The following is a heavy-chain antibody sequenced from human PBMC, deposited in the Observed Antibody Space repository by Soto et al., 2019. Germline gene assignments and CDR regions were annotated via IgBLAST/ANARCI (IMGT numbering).Heavy chain of an antibody. CDR3: ARRVEVAGTGNWFDP. V-gene: IGHV5-51*01. Sequence: PGESLKISCKGSGYSFTSYWIGWVRQMPGKGLEWMGIIYPGDSDTRYSPSFQGQVTISADKSISTAYLQWSSLKASDTAMYYCARRVEVAGTGNWFDPWGQGTLVTVSS. D-gene: IGHD6-19*01. CDR2: IYPGDSDT. J-gene: IGHJ5*02. CDR1: GYSFTSYW.